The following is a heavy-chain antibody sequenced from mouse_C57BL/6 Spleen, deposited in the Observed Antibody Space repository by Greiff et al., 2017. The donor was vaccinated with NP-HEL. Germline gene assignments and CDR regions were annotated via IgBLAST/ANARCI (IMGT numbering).Heavy chain of an antibody. D-gene: IGHD1-1*01. CDR2: ISDGGSYT. V-gene: IGHV5-4*01. CDR1: GFTFSSYA. Sequence: EVQGVESGGGLVKPGGSLKLSCAASGFTFSSYAMSWVRQTPEKRLEWVATISDGGSYTYYPDNVKGRFTISRDNAKNNLYLQMSHLKSEDTAMYYCARGYWRYAMDYWGQGTSVTVSS. J-gene: IGHJ4*01. CDR3: ARGYWRYAMDY.